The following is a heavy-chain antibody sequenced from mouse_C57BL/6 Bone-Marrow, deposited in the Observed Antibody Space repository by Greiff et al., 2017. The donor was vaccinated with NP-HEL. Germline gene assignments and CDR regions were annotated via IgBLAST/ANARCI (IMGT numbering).Heavy chain of an antibody. J-gene: IGHJ3*01. Sequence: VQLQPSGAELVRPGASVKLSCTASGFNIKDDYLHWVKQRPEQGLAWIGWIDPENGDTEYASKFQGQATITADTSSNTAYLQLSSLTSEDTAVYYCTTLYDGRPWFAYWGQGTLVTVSA. V-gene: IGHV14-4*01. CDR3: TTLYDGRPWFAY. CDR2: IDPENGDT. D-gene: IGHD2-3*01. CDR1: GFNIKDDY.